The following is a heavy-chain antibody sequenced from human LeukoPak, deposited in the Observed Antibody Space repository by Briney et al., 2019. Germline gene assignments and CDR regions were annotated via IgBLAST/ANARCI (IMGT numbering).Heavy chain of an antibody. J-gene: IGHJ4*02. CDR2: ISGSGGST. D-gene: IGHD3-22*01. Sequence: GGSLRLSCAASGFTFSSYAMSWVRQAPGKGLEWVSAISGSGGSTYYADSVKGRFTISRDNAKNALYLQMNSLRGEDTAVYYCARDDSTGYLYLDYWDQGSLVTVSS. V-gene: IGHV3-23*01. CDR1: GFTFSSYA. CDR3: ARDDSTGYLYLDY.